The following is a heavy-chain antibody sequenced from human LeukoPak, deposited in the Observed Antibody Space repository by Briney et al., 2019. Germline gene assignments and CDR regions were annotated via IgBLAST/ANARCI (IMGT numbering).Heavy chain of an antibody. J-gene: IGHJ4*02. V-gene: IGHV1-2*02. CDR1: GYTFTSYD. CDR2: INPNSGGT. D-gene: IGHD3-3*01. Sequence: ASVKVSCKASGYTFTSYDINWVRQAPGQGLEWMGWINPNSGGTNYAQKFQGRVTMTRDTSISTAYVELSGLTSDDTAVYYCARGSYDFWTGYDYFDYWGQGTLVTVSS. CDR3: ARGSYDFWTGYDYFDY.